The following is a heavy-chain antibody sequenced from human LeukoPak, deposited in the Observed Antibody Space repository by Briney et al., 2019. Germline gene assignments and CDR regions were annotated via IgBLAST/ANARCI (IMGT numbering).Heavy chain of an antibody. CDR1: GGTFSSYA. J-gene: IGHJ6*03. CDR2: IIPIFGTA. CDR3: ARDSYDFCSGYYPIGKNYYYYMDV. D-gene: IGHD3-3*01. V-gene: IGHV1-69*05. Sequence: SVKVSCKASGGTFSSYAISWVRQAPGQGLEWMGGIIPIFGTANFAQKFQGRVTITTDESTSTAYMELSSLRSEDTAVYYCARDSYDFCSGYYPIGKNYYYYMDVWGKGATFTVSS.